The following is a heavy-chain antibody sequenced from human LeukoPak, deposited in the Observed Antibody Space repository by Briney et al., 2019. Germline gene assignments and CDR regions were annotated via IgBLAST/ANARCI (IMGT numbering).Heavy chain of an antibody. D-gene: IGHD3-3*01. Sequence: ASVKVSFQASGYTFTGYYMHWVRQPPAKGLEWMGWINPNSGGTNYAQKFQGRVTMTRDTSISTAYMELSRLRSDDTAVYYCARVPIFGVVMTHWGQGTLVTVSS. CDR3: ARVPIFGVVMTH. CDR2: INPNSGGT. V-gene: IGHV1-2*02. J-gene: IGHJ4*02. CDR1: GYTFTGYY.